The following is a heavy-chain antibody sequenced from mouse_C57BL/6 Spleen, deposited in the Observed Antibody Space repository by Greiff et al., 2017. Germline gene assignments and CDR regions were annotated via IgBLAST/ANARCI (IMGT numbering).Heavy chain of an antibody. CDR2: IYPGDGDT. J-gene: IGHJ3*01. V-gene: IGHV1-82*01. Sequence: QVQLQQPGPELVKPGASVKISCKASGYAFSSYWMNWVKQRPGKGLEWIGRIYPGDGDTNYNGKFKGKATLTVDKSSSTAYMQLSSLTSEDSAVYYCARWNPFAYWGQGTLVTVSA. CDR3: ARWNPFAY. CDR1: GYAFSSYW.